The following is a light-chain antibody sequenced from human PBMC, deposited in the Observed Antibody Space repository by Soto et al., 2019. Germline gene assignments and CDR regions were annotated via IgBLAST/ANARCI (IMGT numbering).Light chain of an antibody. CDR2: GAS. J-gene: IGKJ4*01. Sequence: EIVLTQSPGTLSLSPGERATLSCRASQSVSSSYLAWYQQKPGQAPRLLIYGASSWATGIPDRFSGSGSGTDFTLTISRLEPEDFAVYYCQQYGSSPRTFGGGTKVEIK. CDR3: QQYGSSPRT. CDR1: QSVSSSY. V-gene: IGKV3-20*01.